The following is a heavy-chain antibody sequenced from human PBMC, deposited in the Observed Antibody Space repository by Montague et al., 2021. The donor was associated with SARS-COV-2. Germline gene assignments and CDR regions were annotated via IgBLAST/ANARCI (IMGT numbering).Heavy chain of an antibody. J-gene: IGHJ4*02. V-gene: IGHV4-61*01. D-gene: IGHD3-22*01. CDR3: VREKYYFDDSGSK. CDR1: GVSISSGSYY. Sequence: SETLSLTCSVSGVSISSGSYYWSWVRRPPGKGLEWIGYVYHTGSTNYNPSLKSRVTLSIDTSKNQFSLNLTSVTAADTAVYYCVREKYYFDDSGSKWGQGTLVTV. CDR2: VYHTGST.